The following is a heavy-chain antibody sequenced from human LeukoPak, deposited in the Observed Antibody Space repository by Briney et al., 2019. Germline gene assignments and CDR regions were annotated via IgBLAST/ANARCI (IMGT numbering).Heavy chain of an antibody. CDR1: GDSISPYY. Sequence: TPSQTLSLTCTVSGDSISPYYWSWIRQPPGKGLEWIGYLYYTGSTNYNPALKSRVTISLDTSRNQFSLKLTSVTVADTAVYYCARARRSGTYYTVLAFDIWGQGTMVTVSS. CDR3: ARARRSGTYYTVLAFDI. V-gene: IGHV4-59*01. CDR2: LYYTGST. J-gene: IGHJ3*02. D-gene: IGHD3-10*01.